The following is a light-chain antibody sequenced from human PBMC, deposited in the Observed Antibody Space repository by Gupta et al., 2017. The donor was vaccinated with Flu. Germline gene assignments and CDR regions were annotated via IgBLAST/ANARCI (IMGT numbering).Light chain of an antibody. CDR1: NVSSSL. V-gene: IGKV1-5*03. J-gene: IGKJ2*01. CDR2: RAS. Sequence: PRSPLLAVGGRRVITSRPTSNVSSSLLGWYQKTTGKAPRLLNYRASRRASGVPRRFSGSGSGTDFTITSSRLQHDDLANYYCQRDNCSYTFGQGTKLEIK. CDR3: QRDNCSYT.